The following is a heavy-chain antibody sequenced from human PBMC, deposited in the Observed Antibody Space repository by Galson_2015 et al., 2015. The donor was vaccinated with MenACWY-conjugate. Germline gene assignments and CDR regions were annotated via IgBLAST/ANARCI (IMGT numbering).Heavy chain of an antibody. CDR3: ARHPPGGRGLDV. CDR2: ISPSDSNT. V-gene: IGHV5-51*01. J-gene: IGHJ6*02. CDR1: GYSFTTYW. Sequence: QSGAEVKKSGESLKISCQGSGYSFTTYWIAWVRQMPGRGLEWVGLISPSDSNTRYSPSFQGQVTISADKSISTAYLQWSSLKASDTAMYYCARHPPGGRGLDVWGQGTTVTVSS. D-gene: IGHD1-26*01.